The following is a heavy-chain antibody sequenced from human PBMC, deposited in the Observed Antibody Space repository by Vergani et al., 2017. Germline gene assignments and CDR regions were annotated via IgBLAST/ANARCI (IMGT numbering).Heavy chain of an antibody. J-gene: IGHJ6*03. V-gene: IGHV5-51*01. CDR1: GYSFTSYW. Sequence: EVQLVQSGAEVKQPGESLKISCKGSGYSFTSYWIGWVRQMPGKGLEWMGIIYPGDSDTRYSPSFQGQVTISADKSISTAYLQWSSLKASDTAMYYCARQFGVVVPAASRYYYYMDVWGKGTTVTVSS. CDR2: IYPGDSDT. CDR3: ARQFGVVVPAASRYYYYMDV. D-gene: IGHD2-2*01.